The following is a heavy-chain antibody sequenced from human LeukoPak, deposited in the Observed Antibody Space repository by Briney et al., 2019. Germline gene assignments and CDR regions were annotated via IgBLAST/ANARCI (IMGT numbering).Heavy chain of an antibody. J-gene: IGHJ3*02. V-gene: IGHV4-34*01. CDR3: ATINEVVVAATKSDAFDI. CDR2: INHSGST. CDR1: GGSFSGYY. Sequence: SETLSLTCAVYGGSFSGYYWSWIRQLPGKGLEWIGEINHSGSTNYNPSLKSRVTISVDTSKNQFSLKLSSVTAADTAVYYCATINEVVVAATKSDAFDIWGQGTMVTVSS. D-gene: IGHD2-15*01.